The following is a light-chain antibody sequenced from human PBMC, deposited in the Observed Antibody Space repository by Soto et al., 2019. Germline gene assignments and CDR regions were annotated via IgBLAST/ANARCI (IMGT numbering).Light chain of an antibody. CDR3: SSYAGSDNYV. CDR2: EVS. CDR1: SSDVGGYNF. Sequence: HSVLTQPPSASGSPGQSVTISCTGTSSDVGGYNFVSWYQQYPGKAPKLMIYEVSKRPSGVPDRFSGSKSGNTASLTVSGLQAEDEADYYCSSYAGSDNYVFGTGTKVTVL. V-gene: IGLV2-8*01. J-gene: IGLJ1*01.